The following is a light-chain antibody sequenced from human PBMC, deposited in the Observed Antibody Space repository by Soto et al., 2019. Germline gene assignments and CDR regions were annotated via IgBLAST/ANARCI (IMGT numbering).Light chain of an antibody. CDR2: DAS. Sequence: DIQMTQSPSTLSASVGDRVAITCRAIQSISSWLAWYQQKPGKAPKFLIYDASSLESGVPSRFSGSGSGTEFTLTISSLQPDDLATYYCQQYNSYAYTFGQGTKLEIK. CDR1: QSISSW. V-gene: IGKV1-5*01. CDR3: QQYNSYAYT. J-gene: IGKJ2*01.